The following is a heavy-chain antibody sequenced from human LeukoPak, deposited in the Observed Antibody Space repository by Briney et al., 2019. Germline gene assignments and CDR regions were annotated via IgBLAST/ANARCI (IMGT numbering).Heavy chain of an antibody. V-gene: IGHV3-74*01. CDR2: INSDGSST. D-gene: IGHD3-22*01. CDR1: GFTFSSYW. Sequence: PGGSLRLSCAASGFTFSSYWMHWVRQAPGKGLVWVSRINSDGSSTSYADSVKGRFTISRDNAKNTLYLQMNSLRAEDTAVYYCARDEYYYDSSGCFDYWGQGTLVTVSS. CDR3: ARDEYYYDSSGCFDY. J-gene: IGHJ4*02.